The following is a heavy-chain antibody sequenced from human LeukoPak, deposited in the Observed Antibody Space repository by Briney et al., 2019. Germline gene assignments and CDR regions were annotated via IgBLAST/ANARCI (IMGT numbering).Heavy chain of an antibody. V-gene: IGHV3-23*01. J-gene: IGHJ4*02. CDR2: ISGSGGST. D-gene: IGHD2-2*01. CDR1: GFTLSNYA. CDR3: AKGGGSSPSHYFDY. Sequence: GGSLRLSCAASGFTLSNYAMNWVRQAPGKGLEWVSSISGSGGSTYYADSVKGRFTISRDNSRNTLYLQMNSLRAEDTAVYYCAKGGGSSPSHYFDYWGQGILVTVSS.